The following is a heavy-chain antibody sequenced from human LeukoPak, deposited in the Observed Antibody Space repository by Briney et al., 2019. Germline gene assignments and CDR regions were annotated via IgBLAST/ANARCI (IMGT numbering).Heavy chain of an antibody. D-gene: IGHD3-22*01. V-gene: IGHV1-2*02. CDR3: ARGWAFDFAGYYFALGY. Sequence: ASVKVSCKASGYTFTSYDINWVRQATGQGLEWMGWINPNSGGTNYTQKFQGRVTMTRDTSISTACMELRRLTSDDTAVYYCARGWAFDFAGYYFALGYWGQGTLVPVSS. CDR1: GYTFTSYD. J-gene: IGHJ4*02. CDR2: INPNSGGT.